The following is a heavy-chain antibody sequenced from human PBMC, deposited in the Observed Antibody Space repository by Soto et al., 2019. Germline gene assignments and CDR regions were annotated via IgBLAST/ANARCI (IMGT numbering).Heavy chain of an antibody. CDR3: ARRLRGSTKYFDY. D-gene: IGHD5-12*01. CDR2: MYHSGNT. Sequence: LSLTCAVYGGSFSGYYWTWIRQPPGKGLEWIGEMYHSGNTNYNPSLESRVTISVDTSKNQFSLTLSSVTAADTAVYYCARRLRGSTKYFDYWGQGNLVTVSS. V-gene: IGHV4-34*01. CDR1: GGSFSGYY. J-gene: IGHJ4*02.